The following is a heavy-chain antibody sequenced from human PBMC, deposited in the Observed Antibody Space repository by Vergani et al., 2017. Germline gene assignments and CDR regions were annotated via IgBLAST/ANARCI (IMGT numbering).Heavy chain of an antibody. D-gene: IGHD6-6*01. Sequence: QVQLQESGPGLVKPSEILSLICTVSGGSISSYYWSRIRHPPGKGLEWIGYISYSGSTNYNPSLKSRVTISVDTSKNQFSLKLSSVTAADTAVYYCARAGGSIAARVFDYWGQGTLVTVS. CDR1: GGSISSYY. CDR3: ARAGGSIAARVFDY. CDR2: ISYSGST. J-gene: IGHJ4*02. V-gene: IGHV4-59*01.